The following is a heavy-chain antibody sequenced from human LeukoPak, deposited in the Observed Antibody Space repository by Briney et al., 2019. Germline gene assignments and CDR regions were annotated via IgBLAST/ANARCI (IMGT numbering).Heavy chain of an antibody. CDR1: GGSISSYY. CDR3: ARGGYLSGYMDV. D-gene: IGHD6-13*01. Sequence: SETLSLTCTVSGGSISSYYWSWIRQPPGKGLEWIGYIYYSGSTNYNSSLKSRVTISVDTSKNQFSLELSSVTAADTAVYYCARGGYLSGYMDVWGKGTTVTVSS. CDR2: IYYSGST. V-gene: IGHV4-59*01. J-gene: IGHJ6*03.